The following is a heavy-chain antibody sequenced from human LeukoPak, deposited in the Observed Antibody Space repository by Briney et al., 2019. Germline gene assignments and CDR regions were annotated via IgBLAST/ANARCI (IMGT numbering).Heavy chain of an antibody. D-gene: IGHD6-13*01. CDR2: ISAYNGNT. CDR1: GYTFTSYG. V-gene: IGHV1-18*01. Sequence: ASVKVSCKASGYTFTSYGISWVRQAPGQGLEWMGWISAYNGNTNYAQKLQGRVTMTTDTSTSTAYMELSSLRSDDTAVYYCTTLSARLAAGGMYYFDSWGQGTLVTVSS. J-gene: IGHJ4*02. CDR3: TTLSARLAAGGMYYFDS.